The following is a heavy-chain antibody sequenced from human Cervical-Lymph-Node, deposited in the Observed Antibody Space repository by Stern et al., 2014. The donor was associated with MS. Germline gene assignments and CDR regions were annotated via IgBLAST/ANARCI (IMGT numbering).Heavy chain of an antibody. J-gene: IGHJ4*02. V-gene: IGHV1-69*01. CDR2: ILPIFGTA. CDR3: SRAAYSTSSYNY. CDR1: GGTFNTNG. Sequence: VQLVESGAEVKKPGSSVKVSCKASGGTFNTNGISWVRQAPGQGLEWMGGILPIFGTALYAQKFQGRVTITANESTRERHMRMGSRRSEAAAVYYCSRAAYSTSSYNYWGQGTLVIVSS. D-gene: IGHD6-6*01.